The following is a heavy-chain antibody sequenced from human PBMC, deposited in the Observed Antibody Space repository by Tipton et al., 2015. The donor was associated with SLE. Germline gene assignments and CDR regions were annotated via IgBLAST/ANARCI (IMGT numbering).Heavy chain of an antibody. CDR2: IRSKANSYAT. Sequence: GSLRLSCAASGFTFSGSAMRWVRQASGKGLEWVGRIRSKANSYATAYAASVKGRFTISRDDSKNTAYLQMNSLKTEDTAVYYCTTSYDYVWGSWRDYWGQGTLVTVSS. CDR1: GFTFSGSA. J-gene: IGHJ4*02. V-gene: IGHV3-73*01. D-gene: IGHD3-16*01. CDR3: TTSYDYVWGSWRDY.